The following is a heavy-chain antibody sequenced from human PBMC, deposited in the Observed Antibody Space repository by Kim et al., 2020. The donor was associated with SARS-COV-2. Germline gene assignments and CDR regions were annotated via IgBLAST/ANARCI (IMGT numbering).Heavy chain of an antibody. V-gene: IGHV1-46*01. CDR2: INPSGGST. J-gene: IGHJ6*02. Sequence: ASVKVSCKASGYTFTSYYMHWVRQAPGQGLEWMGIINPSGGSTNYAQKFQGRVTMTRDTSTSTVYMELSSRRSEDTAMYYCARDKTNSIWELLRYYFYGMDVWGQGTTVTVSS. D-gene: IGHD1-26*01. CDR1: GYTFTSYY. CDR3: ARDKTNSIWELLRYYFYGMDV.